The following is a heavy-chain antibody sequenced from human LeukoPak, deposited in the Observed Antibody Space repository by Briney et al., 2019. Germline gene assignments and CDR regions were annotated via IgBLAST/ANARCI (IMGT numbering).Heavy chain of an antibody. V-gene: IGHV1-2*02. CDR1: GYTFTGYY. D-gene: IGHD5-18*01. J-gene: IGHJ4*02. CDR3: ARGRILGTAMVGY. CDR2: INPNSGGT. Sequence: ASVKVSCKASGYTFTGYYMHWVRQAPGQGLEWMGWINPNSGGTNYAQKFQGRITMTRDTSISTAYMELSRLRSDDTAVYYCARGRILGTAMVGYWGQGTLVTVSS.